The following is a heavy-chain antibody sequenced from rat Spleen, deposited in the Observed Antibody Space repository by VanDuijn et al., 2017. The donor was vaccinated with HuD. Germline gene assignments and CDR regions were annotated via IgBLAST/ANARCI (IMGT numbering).Heavy chain of an antibody. V-gene: IGHV5-20*01. D-gene: IGHD1-9*01. CDR2: ITNTGGST. J-gene: IGHJ2*01. CDR1: GFTFSDYN. Sequence: EVQLVESDGGLVQPGRSLKLSCAASGFTFSDYNMAWVRQAPKKGLEWVASITNTGGSTYYPDPVKGRFTISRDNAKSTLYLQMNSLRSEDTATYYCTTPRDTAGIPPWGQGVMVTVSS. CDR3: TTPRDTAGIPP.